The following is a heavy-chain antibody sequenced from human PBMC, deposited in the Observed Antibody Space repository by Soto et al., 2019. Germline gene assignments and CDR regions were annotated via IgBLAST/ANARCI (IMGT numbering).Heavy chain of an antibody. D-gene: IGHD2-2*01. J-gene: IGHJ4*02. CDR1: GFTFSSYA. Sequence: EVQLLESGGGLVQPGGSLRLSCAASGFTFSSYAMSWVRQAPGKGLEWVSAISGSGGGTYYADSVKGRFTISRDNXKNTLYLQMNSLRAEDTAVYYCANFRKNQAPKNDYWGQGTLVTVSS. CDR3: ANFRKNQAPKNDY. CDR2: ISGSGGGT. V-gene: IGHV3-23*01.